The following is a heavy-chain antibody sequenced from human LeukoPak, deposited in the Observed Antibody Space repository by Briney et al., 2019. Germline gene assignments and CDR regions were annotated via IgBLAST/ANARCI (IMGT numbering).Heavy chain of an antibody. J-gene: IGHJ6*03. CDR1: GFTFSSYA. V-gene: IGHV3-23*01. CDR2: ISGSGGST. Sequence: GGSLRLSCAASGFTFSSYAMSWVRQAPGKGLEWVSAISGSGGSTYYADSVKGRFTISRDNSKNTLYLQMNSLRAEDTAVYYCAREENGYDFWSGYYRDYYYYMDVWGKGTTVTVSS. D-gene: IGHD3-3*01. CDR3: AREENGYDFWSGYYRDYYYYMDV.